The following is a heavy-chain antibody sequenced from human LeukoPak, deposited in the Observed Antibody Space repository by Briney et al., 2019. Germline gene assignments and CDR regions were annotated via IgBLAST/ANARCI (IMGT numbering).Heavy chain of an antibody. V-gene: IGHV4-59*01. CDR2: IYKIGNT. D-gene: IGHD6-13*01. J-gene: IGHJ4*02. CDR1: NDALSDYY. Sequence: SETLSLTCIVSNDALSDYYWGWIRQPPGKGLEWVGHIYKIGNTYYNPSLKSRVTISVDTSKNHFSLKLNSLTAADTAVYYCARGYSTSWTYYFDYGGQGALVTVSS. CDR3: ARGYSTSWTYYFDY.